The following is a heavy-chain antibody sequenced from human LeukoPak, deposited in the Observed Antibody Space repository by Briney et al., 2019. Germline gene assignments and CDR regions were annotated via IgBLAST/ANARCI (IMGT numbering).Heavy chain of an antibody. D-gene: IGHD2-2*02. CDR1: GYTFTSYG. CDR2: ISAYNGNT. V-gene: IGHV1-18*01. J-gene: IGHJ6*03. CDR3: ARSSRASVVPAAIHMDV. Sequence: ASVTVSCKASGYTFTSYGISWVRQAPGQGLEWMGWISAYNGNTNYAQKLQGRVTMTTDTSTSTAYMELRSLRSDDTAVYYCARSSRASVVPAAIHMDVWGKGTTVTVSS.